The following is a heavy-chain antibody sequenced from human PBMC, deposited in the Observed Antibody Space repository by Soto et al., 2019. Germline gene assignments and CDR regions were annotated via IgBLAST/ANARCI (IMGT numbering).Heavy chain of an antibody. CDR1: GFSFSTYG. J-gene: IGHJ4*02. CDR2: VSGGSGTT. Sequence: EVQLLESGGGLVQPGGSLRLSCAVSGFSFSTYGVTWVRQAPGKGLEWVSGVSGGSGTTHYADSVKGRFIITGDTSKNTVYLQMNSLRVEDTAVYYCAKWNGYGDHWGQGTLVTVSS. V-gene: IGHV3-23*01. D-gene: IGHD1-1*01. CDR3: AKWNGYGDH.